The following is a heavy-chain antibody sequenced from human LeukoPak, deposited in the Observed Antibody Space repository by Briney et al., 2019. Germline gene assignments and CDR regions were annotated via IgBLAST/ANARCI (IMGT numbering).Heavy chain of an antibody. V-gene: IGHV1-2*02. J-gene: IGHJ5*02. D-gene: IGHD3-22*01. CDR2: INPNSGGT. Sequence: GASVKVSCKASGYTFTGYYMHWMRQAPGQGLEWMGWINPNSGGTNYAQKFQGRVTMTRDTSISTAYMELSRLRSDDTAVYYCARDSYYYDSSGYYLWGQGTLVTVSS. CDR3: ARDSYYYDSSGYYL. CDR1: GYTFTGYY.